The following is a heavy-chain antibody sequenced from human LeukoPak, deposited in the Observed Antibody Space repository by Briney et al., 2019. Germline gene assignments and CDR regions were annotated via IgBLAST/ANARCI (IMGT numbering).Heavy chain of an antibody. CDR1: GGSISSSNYY. J-gene: IGHJ5*02. Sequence: SETLSLTCTVSGGSISSSNYYWGWIRQPPGKGLEWIGRIYSSGSTNYNPSLKSRVTISVDTSKNQFSLKLSSVTAADTAVYYCARDTYYYDSSGYYYNLSDHWGQGTLVTVSS. CDR3: ARDTYYYDSSGYYYNLSDH. CDR2: IYSSGST. V-gene: IGHV4-39*07. D-gene: IGHD3-22*01.